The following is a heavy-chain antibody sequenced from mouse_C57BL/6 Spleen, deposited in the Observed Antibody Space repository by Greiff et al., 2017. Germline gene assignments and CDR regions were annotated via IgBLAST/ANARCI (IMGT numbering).Heavy chain of an antibody. CDR2: IYPNSGST. J-gene: IGHJ1*03. V-gene: IGHV1-55*01. CDR3: ARGLCWYGDD. CDR1: GYTFTSYW. Sequence: QVQLQQPGAELVKPGASVKMSCKASGYTFTSYWITWVKQRPGQGLEWIGDIYPNSGSTNYNEKFKSKATLTVDKSSSTAYMQLSSLTSEDSAVYYCARGLCWYGDDWGTGTTVTVSS.